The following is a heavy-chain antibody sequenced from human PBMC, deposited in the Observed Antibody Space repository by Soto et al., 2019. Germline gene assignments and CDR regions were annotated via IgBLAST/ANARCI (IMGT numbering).Heavy chain of an antibody. CDR3: ARRHGDYEMLSGFDL. D-gene: IGHD4-17*01. V-gene: IGHV3-23*01. J-gene: IGHJ3*01. CDR2: ISFTGNYT. Sequence: DVQLLESGGTLAQPGGSLRLSCLASGFTFKTYAFYWVRQAPGKGLEWVSAISFTGNYTYYAASVKGRFTIYRDNSRDTVHLQMFSLRADDTAVYYCARRHGDYEMLSGFDLWGQGTMVTVSS. CDR1: GFTFKTYA.